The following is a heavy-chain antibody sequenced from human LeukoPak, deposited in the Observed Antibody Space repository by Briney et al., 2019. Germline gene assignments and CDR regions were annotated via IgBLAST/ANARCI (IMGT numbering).Heavy chain of an antibody. CDR3: ARDSGEVPDY. J-gene: IGHJ4*02. D-gene: IGHD3-10*01. V-gene: IGHV3-48*04. Sequence: PGGSLRLSCAASGFTFSRHSMNWVRQAPGKGLEWVSYISSSGSTIYYADSVKGRFTISRDNAKNSLYLQMNSLRAEDTAVYYCARDSGEVPDYWGQGTLVTVSS. CDR1: GFTFSRHS. CDR2: ISSSGSTI.